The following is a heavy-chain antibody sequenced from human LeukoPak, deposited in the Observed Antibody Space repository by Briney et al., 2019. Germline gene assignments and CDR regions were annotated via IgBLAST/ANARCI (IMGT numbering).Heavy chain of an antibody. Sequence: PSETLSLTCTVSGGSISSYYWSWIRQPPGKGLEWIGYIYYSESTNYNPSLKSRVTISVDTSKNQFSLKLSSVTAADTAVYYCAKESPRPYSGNSYFNYWGQGSLVTVSS. D-gene: IGHD4-23*01. CDR2: IYYSEST. J-gene: IGHJ4*02. CDR1: GGSISSYY. V-gene: IGHV4-59*01. CDR3: AKESPRPYSGNSYFNY.